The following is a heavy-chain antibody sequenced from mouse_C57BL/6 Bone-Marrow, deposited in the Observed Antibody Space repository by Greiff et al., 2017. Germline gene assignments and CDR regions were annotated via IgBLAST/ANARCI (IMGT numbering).Heavy chain of an antibody. Sequence: QVQLQQPGAELVKPGASVKMSCKASGYTFTSYWITWVKPRPGQGLEWIGDIYPGSGSTNYNEKFKSKATLTVDTSSSTAYMQLSSLTSEDSAVYYCAREGDGYYGYYFDYWGQGTTLTVSS. V-gene: IGHV1-55*01. CDR1: GYTFTSYW. CDR2: IYPGSGST. D-gene: IGHD2-3*01. CDR3: AREGDGYYGYYFDY. J-gene: IGHJ2*01.